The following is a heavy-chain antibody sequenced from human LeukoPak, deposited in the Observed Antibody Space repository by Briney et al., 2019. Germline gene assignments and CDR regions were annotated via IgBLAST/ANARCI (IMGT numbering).Heavy chain of an antibody. D-gene: IGHD1-1*01. Sequence: GGSLRLSCAASGFTLSSYWMSWVRQAPGKGLEWVANIKQDGSEKYYVDSVKGRFTISRDNAKNSLYLQMNSLRAEDTAVYYCASSDYNLFGYWGQGTLVTVSS. CDR1: GFTLSSYW. CDR2: IKQDGSEK. V-gene: IGHV3-7*01. J-gene: IGHJ4*02. CDR3: ASSDYNLFGY.